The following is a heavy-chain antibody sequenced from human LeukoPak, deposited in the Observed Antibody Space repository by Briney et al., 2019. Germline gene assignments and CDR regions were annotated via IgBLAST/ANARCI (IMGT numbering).Heavy chain of an antibody. CDR2: IWYDGSNK. D-gene: IGHD6-19*01. CDR1: GFTFSSYG. Sequence: GGSLRLSCAASGFTFSSYGMHWVRQAPGKGPEWVAVIWYDGSNKYYADSVKGRFTISRDNSKNTLYLQMNSLRAEDTAVYYCARDRIAVAGTPSGYWGQGTLVTVSS. CDR3: ARDRIAVAGTPSGY. V-gene: IGHV3-33*01. J-gene: IGHJ4*02.